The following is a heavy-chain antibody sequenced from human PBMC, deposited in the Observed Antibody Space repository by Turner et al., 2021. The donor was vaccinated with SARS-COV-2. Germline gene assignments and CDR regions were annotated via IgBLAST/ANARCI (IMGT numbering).Heavy chain of an antibody. J-gene: IGHJ4*02. CDR3: ARTFTAMVRVDY. V-gene: IGHV1-8*01. Sequence: QVQLVQSGAEVKKPGASVKVSCKASGYTFSSYDINWVRQATGQGLEWMGWMNPNSGNTGYVQKFQGRVTMTRNTSISTAYMELSSLRSEDTAVYYCARTFTAMVRVDYWGQGTLVTVSS. CDR1: GYTFSSYD. CDR2: MNPNSGNT. D-gene: IGHD5-18*01.